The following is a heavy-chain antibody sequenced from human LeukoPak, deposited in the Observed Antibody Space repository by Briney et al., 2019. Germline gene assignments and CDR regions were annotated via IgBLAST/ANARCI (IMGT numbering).Heavy chain of an antibody. J-gene: IGHJ4*02. V-gene: IGHV3-30*18. CDR3: AKDKVERYYIDY. CDR2: ISYDGSDK. Sequence: GGSLRLSCAASGFTFSGYGMHWVRQAPGKGLEWVAVISYDGSDKYYTDSVKGRFTISRDNSENTLYLQMNSLRTEDTAVYYCAKDKVERYYIDYWGQGTLVTVSS. CDR1: GFTFSGYG. D-gene: IGHD1-1*01.